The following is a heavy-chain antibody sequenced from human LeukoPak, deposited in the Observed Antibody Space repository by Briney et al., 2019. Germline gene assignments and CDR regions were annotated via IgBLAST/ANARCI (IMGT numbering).Heavy chain of an antibody. CDR3: ARRRMLGVSGGCCWFDP. V-gene: IGHV4-4*09. D-gene: IGHD3-16*01. J-gene: IGHJ5*02. CDR1: GDSIGSYY. CDR2: IHTSGST. Sequence: PSETLSLTCTVSGDSIGSYYWSWIRQPPGKGLEWIGYIHTSGSTNYNPSLKSRVTISVDTSKNQFSLKLSSVTAADTAVYYCARRRMLGVSGGCCWFDPWGQGTLVTVSS.